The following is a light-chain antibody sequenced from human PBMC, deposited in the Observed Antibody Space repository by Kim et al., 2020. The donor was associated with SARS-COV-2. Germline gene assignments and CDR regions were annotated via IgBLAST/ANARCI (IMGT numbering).Light chain of an antibody. J-gene: IGKJ2*01. CDR1: ENIGTW. Sequence: SASVGDRVTITCRASENIGTWLALYQQKPGRAPSLLIYLASTLESVVPSRFSGTGSGTEFSLSITSLQPDDFAAYYCQHYSRFPYTFGQGTKLEI. V-gene: IGKV1-5*03. CDR2: LAS. CDR3: QHYSRFPYT.